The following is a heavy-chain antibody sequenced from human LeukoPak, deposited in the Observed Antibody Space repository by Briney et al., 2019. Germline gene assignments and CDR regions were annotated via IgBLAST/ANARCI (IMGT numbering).Heavy chain of an antibody. D-gene: IGHD3-10*01. CDR2: IYTSGST. CDR3: ARGPFTMVRGAKGIDY. CDR1: GGSISSYY. J-gene: IGHJ4*02. Sequence: SETLSLTCTVSGGSISSYYWSWIRQPAGKGLEWIGRIYTSGSTNYNPSLKSRVTMSVDTSKNQFSLKLSSVIAADTAVYYCARGPFTMVRGAKGIDYWGQGTLVTVSS. V-gene: IGHV4-4*07.